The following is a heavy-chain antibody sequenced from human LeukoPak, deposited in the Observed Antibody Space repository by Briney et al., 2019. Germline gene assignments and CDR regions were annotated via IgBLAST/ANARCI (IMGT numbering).Heavy chain of an antibody. CDR2: INHSGST. D-gene: IGHD1-26*01. CDR3: ATVGINKYSGSYGWFDP. Sequence: SETLSLTCAVYGGSFSGYYWSWIRQLPGKGLEWIGEINHSGSTNYNPSLKSRVTISVDTSKNQFSLKLSTVTAADTAVYYCATVGINKYSGSYGWFDPWGQGTLVTVSS. J-gene: IGHJ5*02. V-gene: IGHV4-34*01. CDR1: GGSFSGYY.